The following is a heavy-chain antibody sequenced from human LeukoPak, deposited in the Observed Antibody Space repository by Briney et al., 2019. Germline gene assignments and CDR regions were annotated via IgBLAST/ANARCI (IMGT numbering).Heavy chain of an antibody. Sequence: SETLSLTCSVSGGSISSSSYYWGWIRQPPGKGLEWIGSLYYSGSSYYNPPLKSRAIISVDTSKNQFSLKLSSVTAADTAVYYCARHRGYFELLFDPWGQGTLVTVSS. CDR3: ARHRGYFELLFDP. V-gene: IGHV4-39*01. CDR2: LYYSGSS. CDR1: GGSISSSSYY. D-gene: IGHD3-9*01. J-gene: IGHJ5*02.